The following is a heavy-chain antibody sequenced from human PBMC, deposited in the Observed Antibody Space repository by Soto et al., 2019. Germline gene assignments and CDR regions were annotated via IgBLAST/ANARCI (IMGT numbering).Heavy chain of an antibody. D-gene: IGHD2-21*01. CDR3: ADGGECSFNFEY. Sequence: GASVKASCKASGDTFTSYAMHWLRQAPGQRLEWMGWINAGNGNTKYSQKFQGRLTISRDNSKNTLYLQMNNLRAEDTAVYYCADGGECSFNFEYWGLGTLDTVSS. V-gene: IGHV1-3*01. CDR2: INAGNGNT. J-gene: IGHJ4*02. CDR1: GDTFTSYA.